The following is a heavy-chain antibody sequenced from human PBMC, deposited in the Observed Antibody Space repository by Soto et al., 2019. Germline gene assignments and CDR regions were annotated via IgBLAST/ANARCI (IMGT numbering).Heavy chain of an antibody. Sequence: PGESLKISCKASDTTHWIGWVRQKPGKGLEWMGIIYPGDSDTKYSPSFQGQVTISVDKSISTAYLHWSSLKASDTATYYCARLVNYYVGMDVWGLGTTVTVSS. V-gene: IGHV5-51*01. CDR1: DTTHW. J-gene: IGHJ6*02. CDR2: IYPGDSDT. CDR3: ARLVNYYVGMDV.